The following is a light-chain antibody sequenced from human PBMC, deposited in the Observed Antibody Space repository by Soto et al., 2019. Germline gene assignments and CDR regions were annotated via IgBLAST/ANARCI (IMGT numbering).Light chain of an antibody. Sequence: QPALTHPRSVTESPGQSVALSCTGTSSNVGGYNYVSWYQQHPCKDSELMVYDVSKRPSAVPDRSSGSKSGNTASLSISGLQVADEAEYYCCSYAGSYTSQVFGTGTKSPS. J-gene: IGLJ1*01. CDR2: DVS. CDR3: CSYAGSYTSQV. V-gene: IGLV2-11*01. CDR1: SSNVGGYNY.